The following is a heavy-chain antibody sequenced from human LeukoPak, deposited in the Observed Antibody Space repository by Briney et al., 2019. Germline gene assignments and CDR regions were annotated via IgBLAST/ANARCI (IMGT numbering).Heavy chain of an antibody. J-gene: IGHJ5*02. CDR1: GFTFSTHN. D-gene: IGHD1-20*01. CDR3: VRDRYSWNSVNGGALDP. Sequence: GGSLRLSCAASGFTFSTHNMIWVRQAPGKGLEWISYISSSSSLIYYADSVEGRFTISRDNAKNSLYLHMSSLRAEDTAVYYCVRDRYSWNSVNGGALDPWGQGTLVTVSS. V-gene: IGHV3-48*01. CDR2: ISSSSSLI.